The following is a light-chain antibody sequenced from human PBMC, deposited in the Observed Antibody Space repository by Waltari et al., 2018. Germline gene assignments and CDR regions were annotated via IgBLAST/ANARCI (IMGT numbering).Light chain of an antibody. CDR3: QQSYSSPPHT. J-gene: IGKJ2*01. V-gene: IGKV1-39*01. CDR1: QSLRSY. CDR2: AAS. Sequence: DIQMTQSPSSLSASVGARVTINCRASQSLRSYLNWYQQKPGKAPTLLIYAASNLQSGIPSRFSGGGSGTDFTLTISSLQPEDSATYYCQQSYSSPPHTFGQGTKLEIK.